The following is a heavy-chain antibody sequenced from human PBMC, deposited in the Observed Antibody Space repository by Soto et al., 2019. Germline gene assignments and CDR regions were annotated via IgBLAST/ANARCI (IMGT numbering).Heavy chain of an antibody. J-gene: IGHJ5*02. CDR1: GDSISRGGYY. V-gene: IGHV4-31*03. CDR2: IYHSGST. D-gene: IGHD2-21*01. CDR3: ARDGAGAYGLGWFDP. Sequence: QVQLQESGPGLVKPSQTLSLTCTVSGDSISRGGYYWNWLRQHPRKGLEWIGYIYHSGSTIYNPSLKSRVTISVDPSKNRLSLELSNVTAADTAVYYCARDGAGAYGLGWFDPWGQGILVTVSS.